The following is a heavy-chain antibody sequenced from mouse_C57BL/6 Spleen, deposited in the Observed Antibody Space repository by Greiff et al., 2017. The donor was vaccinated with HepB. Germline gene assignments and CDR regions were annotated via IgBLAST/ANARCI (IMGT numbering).Heavy chain of an antibody. J-gene: IGHJ3*01. Sequence: EVNVVESGAELVRPGASVKLSCTASGFNIKDDYMHWVKQRPEQGLEWIGWIDPENGDTEYASKFQGKATITADTSSNTAYLQLSSLTSEDTAVYYCTITRYYYGSSYPLWFAYWGQGTLVTVSA. D-gene: IGHD1-1*01. CDR3: TITRYYYGSSYPLWFAY. V-gene: IGHV14-4*01. CDR1: GFNIKDDY. CDR2: IDPENGDT.